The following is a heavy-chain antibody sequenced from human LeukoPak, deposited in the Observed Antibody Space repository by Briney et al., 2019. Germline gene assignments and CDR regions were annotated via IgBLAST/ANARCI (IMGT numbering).Heavy chain of an antibody. CDR2: IYASGST. CDR1: GDSMSDSY. V-gene: IGHV4-4*07. CDR3: ARDIRSHNGPGGYYYYYMDV. D-gene: IGHD2-8*01. Sequence: RASETLSLTCTVSGDSMSDSYWGWIRQPAGKGLEWIGRIYASGSTNYNPSLKSRVTLSVDTSSNQFSLTLSSVTAADTAVYHCARDIRSHNGPGGYYYYYMDVWGKGTTVTVSS. J-gene: IGHJ6*03.